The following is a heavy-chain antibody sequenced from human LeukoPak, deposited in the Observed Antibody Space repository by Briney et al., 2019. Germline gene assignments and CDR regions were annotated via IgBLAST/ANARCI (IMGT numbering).Heavy chain of an antibody. D-gene: IGHD2-15*01. J-gene: IGHJ4*02. CDR2: ISYNRST. V-gene: IGHV4-59*01. Sequence: SETLSLTCTVSGDSMSTYYWSWIRQPPGEGLEWIRFISYNRSTNHNPSLKSRVTISLDTPQNQFSLRLSSVTAADTAVYYCAREVGCSGCTWSAFDFWGQGILVTVSS. CDR3: AREVGCSGCTWSAFDF. CDR1: GDSMSTYY.